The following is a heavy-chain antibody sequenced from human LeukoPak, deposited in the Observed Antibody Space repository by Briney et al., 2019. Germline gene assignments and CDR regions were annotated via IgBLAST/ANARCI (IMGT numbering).Heavy chain of an antibody. CDR1: GVSISSGNW. CDR2: IYHSGNT. V-gene: IGHV4-4*02. J-gene: IGHJ4*02. CDR3: VSSGGYYFDY. Sequence: SGTLSLTCAASGVSISSGNWWCWVRHPRGKGLGWSGEIYHSGNTNYNPSLKSRVTISVDKSKNQFSLHLSSVTAADTAMYYCVSSGGYYFDYWGQGTLVTVSS. D-gene: IGHD3-16*01.